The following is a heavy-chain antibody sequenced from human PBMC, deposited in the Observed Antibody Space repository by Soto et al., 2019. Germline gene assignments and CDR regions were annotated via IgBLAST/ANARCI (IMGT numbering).Heavy chain of an antibody. CDR1: GGSISSYY. J-gene: IGHJ4*02. D-gene: IGHD1-1*01. V-gene: IGHV4-59*08. CDR2: IYYSGST. Sequence: SETLSLTCTVSGGSISSYYWGWIRQPPGKGLEWIGYIYYSGSTNYNPSLKSRVTISVDTFKNQFSLKLTSVTAADTAVYFCARAPVGLETISYFDYWGQGKLVTVSS. CDR3: ARAPVGLETISYFDY.